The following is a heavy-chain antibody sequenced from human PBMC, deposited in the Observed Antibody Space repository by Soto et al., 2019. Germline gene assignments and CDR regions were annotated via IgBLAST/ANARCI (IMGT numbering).Heavy chain of an antibody. D-gene: IGHD3-10*01. CDR2: TYYRSKWFH. CDR3: ARGNALAV. Sequence: QGQLQQSGPGLVKPSQTLSLTCAISGDSVSSDITSWNWIRQSPSRGLEWLGRTYYRSKWFHDYAASVKSRITINPDTSKNQFSLELNSMTPEDTAVYYFARGNALAVWGQGTVVTVSS. V-gene: IGHV6-1*01. J-gene: IGHJ3*01. CDR1: GDSVSSDITS.